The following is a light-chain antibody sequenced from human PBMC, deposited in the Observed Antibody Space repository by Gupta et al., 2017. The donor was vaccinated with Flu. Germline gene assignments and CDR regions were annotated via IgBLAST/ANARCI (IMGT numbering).Light chain of an antibody. CDR3: QSYDSSLAHWV. Sequence: VTISCTGSNSNIGAGYNVHWYQQLPGTAPNRLIYGNSNRPSGVPDRISGSKSDTSAALAITGLQAEDEADYYCQSYDSSLAHWVFGGGTKLTVL. V-gene: IGLV1-40*01. CDR1: NSNIGAGYN. J-gene: IGLJ3*02. CDR2: GNS.